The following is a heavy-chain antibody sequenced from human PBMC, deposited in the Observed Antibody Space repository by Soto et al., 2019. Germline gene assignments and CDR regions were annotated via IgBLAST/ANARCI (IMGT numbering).Heavy chain of an antibody. Sequence: ASLKVSCKASGYTFTGYYMHWVLQAPGQGLEWMGWINPNSGGTNYAQKFQGWVTMTRDTSISTAYMELSRLRSDDTAVYYCARDYGGYDYPSSAFDIWGQGTMVTVS. V-gene: IGHV1-2*04. J-gene: IGHJ3*02. D-gene: IGHD5-12*01. CDR1: GYTFTGYY. CDR3: ARDYGGYDYPSSAFDI. CDR2: INPNSGGT.